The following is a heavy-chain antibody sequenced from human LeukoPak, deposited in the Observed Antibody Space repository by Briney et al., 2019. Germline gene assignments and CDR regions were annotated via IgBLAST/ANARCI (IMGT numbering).Heavy chain of an antibody. CDR1: GFTFSGSA. D-gene: IGHD1-26*01. J-gene: IGHJ5*02. CDR2: IDKKDKGYATAT. V-gene: IGHV3-73*01. Sequence: GGALRLSCAASGFTFSGSAIHWVRQSSGKGLEGVGQIDKKDKGYATATAYAASVKGRFTISRDDSIDTAYLQMKSLKTEDTALYYCTRDSGTYNWFDPWGQGTLVTVSS. CDR3: TRDSGTYNWFDP.